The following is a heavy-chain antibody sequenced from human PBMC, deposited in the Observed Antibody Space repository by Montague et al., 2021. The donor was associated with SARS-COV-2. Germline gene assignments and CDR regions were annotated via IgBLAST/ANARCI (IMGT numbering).Heavy chain of an antibody. D-gene: IGHD3-10*01. V-gene: IGHV4-4*02. CDR2: IFHSGST. CDR1: GGSISSDNW. J-gene: IGHJ5*02. Sequence: SETLSLTCAVSGGSISSDNWWSWVRQSPGKGLEWIGEIFHSGSTNYNPSLKSRVIMLVDKSNNDFSLKLSPVTAAGTAMYYCAGRITMVRGVTKRNNWFDPWGRGILVTVSS. CDR3: AGRITMVRGVTKRNNWFDP.